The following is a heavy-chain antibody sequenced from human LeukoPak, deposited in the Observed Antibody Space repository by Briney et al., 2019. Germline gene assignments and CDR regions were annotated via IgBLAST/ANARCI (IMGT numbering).Heavy chain of an antibody. D-gene: IGHD6-19*01. CDR1: GYSISSGYY. Sequence: SETLSLTCTVSGYSISSGYYWGWIRQPPGKGLEWIGNIYHSGSTYYNPSLESRVTISVDTSKNQFSLKLSSVTAADTAVYYCARLAVATGNSYYYYGMDVWGQGTTVTVSS. CDR3: ARLAVATGNSYYYYGMDV. V-gene: IGHV4-38-2*02. J-gene: IGHJ6*02. CDR2: IYHSGST.